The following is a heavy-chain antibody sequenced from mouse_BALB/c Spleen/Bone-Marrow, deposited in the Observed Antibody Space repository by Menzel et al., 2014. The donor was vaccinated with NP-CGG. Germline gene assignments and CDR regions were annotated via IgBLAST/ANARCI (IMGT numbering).Heavy chain of an antibody. CDR3: ARDYYGWFAY. D-gene: IGHD1-1*01. Sequence: EVQLQQSGPDLVKPSQSLSLTCTVTGYSITSGYSWHWIRQSPGNKLEWMGYIHYSGSTNYNPSLKSRISITRDTSKNQFFLQLNSVTTEDTATHYCARDYYGWFAYWGQGTLVTVSA. V-gene: IGHV3-1*02. CDR2: IHYSGST. CDR1: GYSITSGYS. J-gene: IGHJ3*01.